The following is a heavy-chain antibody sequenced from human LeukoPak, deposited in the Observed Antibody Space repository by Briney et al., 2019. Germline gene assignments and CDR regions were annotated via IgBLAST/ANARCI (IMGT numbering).Heavy chain of an antibody. D-gene: IGHD4-23*01. CDR2: MCPSGRT. V-gene: IGHV4-4*08. Sequence: SETLSLTCTVSNDSISSYCCSWVRQPPGKGLEWIGFMCPSGRTDYNPSLKSRVTMSLDTSKNQLSMEPSFLTAADTAVYYCATSYDGKTAPYDLWGHGTLVTVSS. CDR1: NDSISSYC. J-gene: IGHJ5*02. CDR3: ATSYDGKTAPYDL.